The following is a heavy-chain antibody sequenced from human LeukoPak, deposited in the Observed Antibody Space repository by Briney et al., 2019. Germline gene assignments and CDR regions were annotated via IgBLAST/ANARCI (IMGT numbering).Heavy chain of an antibody. CDR3: ARRSGSGRNPFLI. V-gene: IGHV1-8*03. D-gene: IGHD3-10*01. CDR1: GYTFTTYD. CDR2: INTNSGNT. J-gene: IGHJ3*02. Sequence: ASVKVSCKASGYTFTTYDINWVRQAPGQGLEWMGYINTNSGNTGYARKFQGRVTITRTTSISTVYMELRSLRYEDTAVYYCARRSGSGRNPFLIWGHGTLVTVSS.